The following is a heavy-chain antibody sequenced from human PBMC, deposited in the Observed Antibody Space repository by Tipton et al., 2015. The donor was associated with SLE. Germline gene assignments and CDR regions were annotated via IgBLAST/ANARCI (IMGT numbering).Heavy chain of an antibody. D-gene: IGHD5-12*01. Sequence: GSLRLSCAASGFTFSSYAMSWVRQAPGKGLEWVANIKQDGSEKYYVDSVKGRFTISRDNAKNSLYLQMNSLRAEDTAVYYCARDRVAPDPYYYYYGMDVWGQGTTVTVSS. CDR3: ARDRVAPDPYYYYYGMDV. CDR1: GFTFSSYA. V-gene: IGHV3-7*01. CDR2: IKQDGSEK. J-gene: IGHJ6*02.